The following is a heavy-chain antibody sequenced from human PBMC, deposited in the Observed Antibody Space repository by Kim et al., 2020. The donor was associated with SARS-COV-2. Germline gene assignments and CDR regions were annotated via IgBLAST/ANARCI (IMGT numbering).Heavy chain of an antibody. CDR2: ISYDGSNK. Sequence: GGSLRLSCAASGFTFSSYAMHWVRQAPGKGLEWVAVISYDGSNKYYADSVKGRFTISRDNSKNTLYLQMNSLRAEDTAVYYCARVGAARPHWGQGTLVTVSS. CDR1: GFTFSSYA. V-gene: IGHV3-30-3*01. CDR3: ARVGAARPH. D-gene: IGHD6-6*01. J-gene: IGHJ4*02.